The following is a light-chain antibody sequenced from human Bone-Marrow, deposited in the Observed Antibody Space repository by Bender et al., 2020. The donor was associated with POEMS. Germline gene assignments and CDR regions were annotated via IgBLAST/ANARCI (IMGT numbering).Light chain of an antibody. V-gene: IGLV3-21*02. J-gene: IGLJ3*02. CDR1: NIGSKS. CDR2: DDS. CDR3: QVWHLDSEHWV. Sequence: SYVLTQPPSLSVAPGQTARITCGGKNIGSKSVHWYQQKPGQAPVLVIYDDSDRPSGIPQRFSGSNSANTATLTNSRVEAGDEADYYCQVWHLDSEHWVFGGGTKVTVL.